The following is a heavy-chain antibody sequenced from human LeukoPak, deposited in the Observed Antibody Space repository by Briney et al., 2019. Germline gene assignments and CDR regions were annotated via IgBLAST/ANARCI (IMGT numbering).Heavy chain of an antibody. J-gene: IGHJ4*02. CDR2: IYNGGST. CDR3: ARTQNKRYFGY. Sequence: PGGSLRLSCAASGFAVSNNYMSWVRQAPGKGLEWVSVIYNGGSTYYADSVKGRFTISRDNSKNTLYLQMNSLRAEDTAVYYCARTQNKRYFGYWGQGTLVTVSS. V-gene: IGHV3-53*01. CDR1: GFAVSNNY.